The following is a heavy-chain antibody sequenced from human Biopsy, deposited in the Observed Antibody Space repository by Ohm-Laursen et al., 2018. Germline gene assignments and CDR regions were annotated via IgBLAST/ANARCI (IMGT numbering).Heavy chain of an antibody. CDR1: GYSMSTYY. J-gene: IGHJ5*02. V-gene: IGHV4-59*07. CDR2: IFYSGST. Sequence: SDTLSLTCSVSGYSMSTYYWRWIRQSPGKGLEWIGFIFYSGSTYYNPSLKSRTTISVDSSKNQFSLRLRSATAADTAVYYCARGGNGYNYVTPGTWFDPWGRGTPVTVSS. CDR3: ARGGNGYNYVTPGTWFDP. D-gene: IGHD5-24*01.